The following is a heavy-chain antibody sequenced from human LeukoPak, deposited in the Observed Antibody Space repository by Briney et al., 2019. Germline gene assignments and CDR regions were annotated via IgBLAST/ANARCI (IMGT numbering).Heavy chain of an antibody. J-gene: IGHJ4*02. Sequence: ASVKVSCKASGYTFTSYGISWVRQAPGQGLEWMGWISAYNGNTNYAQKLQGRVTMTTDTSTSTAYMELRSLRSDDTAVYYCARDGELRYFDWLSIPFDYRGQGTLVTVSS. CDR1: GYTFTSYG. CDR2: ISAYNGNT. V-gene: IGHV1-18*01. D-gene: IGHD3-9*01. CDR3: ARDGELRYFDWLSIPFDY.